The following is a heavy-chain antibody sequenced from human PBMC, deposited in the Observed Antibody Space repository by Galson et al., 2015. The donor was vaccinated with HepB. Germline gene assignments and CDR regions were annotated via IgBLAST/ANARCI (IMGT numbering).Heavy chain of an antibody. CDR3: ARARIIVVVPAPNNWFDP. Sequence: TLSLTCTVSGGSISSGGYYWSWIRQHPGKGLEWIGYIYYSGSTYYNPSLKSRVTVSVDTSKNQFSLKLSSVTAADTAVYYCARARIIVVVPAPNNWFDPWGQGTLVTVSS. D-gene: IGHD2-2*01. V-gene: IGHV4-31*03. CDR2: IYYSGST. J-gene: IGHJ5*02. CDR1: GGSISSGGYY.